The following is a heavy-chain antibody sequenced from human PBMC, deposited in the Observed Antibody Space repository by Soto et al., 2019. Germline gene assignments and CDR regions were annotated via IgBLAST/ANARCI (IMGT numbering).Heavy chain of an antibody. J-gene: IGHJ5*02. Sequence: PXETLYLTCAVSGGSISSYHWTWIRQSPGKGLEYIGYIYNSGSPNYNPSLKSRATISVDTSKNQFSLQLSSVTAADTAVYYCAAGSCSSSGCYWFDPWGQGTLVTVSS. V-gene: IGHV4-4*08. CDR1: GGSISSYH. CDR3: AAGSCSSSGCYWFDP. D-gene: IGHD2-2*01. CDR2: IYNSGSP.